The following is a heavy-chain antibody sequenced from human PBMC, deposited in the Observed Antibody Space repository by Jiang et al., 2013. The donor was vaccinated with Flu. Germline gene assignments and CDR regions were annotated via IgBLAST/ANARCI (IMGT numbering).Heavy chain of an antibody. D-gene: IGHD5/OR15-5a*01. CDR2: IHYSGAT. V-gene: IGHV4-31*03. CDR1: GVSISSGGYF. J-gene: IGHJ4*02. CDR3: ATRGSSVFDS. Sequence: GPGLVKPSQTLSLACTVSGVSISSGGYFWTWIRQHPGKGLELIGYIHYSGATYYNPFLKSRITISADTSKNQFSLNLTSVTAADTAVYYCATRGSSVFDSWGQGTLVTVSS.